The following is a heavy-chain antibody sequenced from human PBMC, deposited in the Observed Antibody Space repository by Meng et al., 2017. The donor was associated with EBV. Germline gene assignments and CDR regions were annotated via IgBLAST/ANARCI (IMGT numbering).Heavy chain of an antibody. Sequence: QVQLVQSGAEVKMPXSSVRVSXKAYGGSFSSHGIAWVRQAPGEGPEWMGGIIPILGTTNYAQKFQGRLTIVADASTTTAYMELNSLRSEDTAVYFCARLCENKRLLAGFDDWGQGTLGTVAS. CDR2: IIPILGTT. J-gene: IGHJ4*02. CDR1: GGSFSSHG. V-gene: IGHV1-69*01. CDR3: ARLCENKRLLAGFDD. D-gene: IGHD6-19*01.